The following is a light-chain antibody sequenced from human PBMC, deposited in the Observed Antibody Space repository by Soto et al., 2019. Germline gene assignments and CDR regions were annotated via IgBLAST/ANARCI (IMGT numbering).Light chain of an antibody. CDR3: QQYYTSPS. CDR2: AAS. V-gene: IGKV1-8*01. Sequence: AIRMTQSPSSLSASTGDRVTITCRASQGISSYLAWYQQKPGKAPKLLIYAASTLQSGVPSRFSGSGSGTDFTLTIGRLQSEDFATYYCQQYYTSPSFGQGTKVDIK. J-gene: IGKJ1*01. CDR1: QGISSY.